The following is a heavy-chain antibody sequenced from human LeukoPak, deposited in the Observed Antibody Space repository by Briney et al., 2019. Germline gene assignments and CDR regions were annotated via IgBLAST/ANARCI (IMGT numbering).Heavy chain of an antibody. CDR1: GFTFSDYS. V-gene: IGHV3-21*01. D-gene: IGHD6-19*01. CDR3: ARGPTLIGVAGTWPLHY. Sequence: GGSLRLSCAASGFTFSDYSMKWVRQAPGKGLEWVSSISSGNSYKYYGDSVKGRFTISRDNAKNSLYLQMNSLRAEDTAVYYCARGPTLIGVAGTWPLHYWGQGTLVIVSS. J-gene: IGHJ4*02. CDR2: ISSGNSYK.